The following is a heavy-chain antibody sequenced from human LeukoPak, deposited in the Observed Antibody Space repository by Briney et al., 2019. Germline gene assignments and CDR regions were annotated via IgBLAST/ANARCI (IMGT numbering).Heavy chain of an antibody. D-gene: IGHD2-15*01. V-gene: IGHV1-18*01. Sequence: ASVKVSCKASGYTFTSHGISWVRQAPGQGLEWMGWISAYNGNTNYAQKLQGRVTMTTDTSTSTAYMELRSLRSDDTAVYYCASSCSGGSCYSRFDYWGQGTLVTVSS. CDR2: ISAYNGNT. J-gene: IGHJ4*02. CDR3: ASSCSGGSCYSRFDY. CDR1: GYTFTSHG.